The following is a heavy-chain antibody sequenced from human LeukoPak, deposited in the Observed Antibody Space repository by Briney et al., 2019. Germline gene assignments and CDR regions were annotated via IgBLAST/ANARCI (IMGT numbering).Heavy chain of an antibody. V-gene: IGHV1-46*01. D-gene: IGHD3-9*01. J-gene: IGHJ4*02. CDR2: INPSGGST. Sequence: GASVKVSCKASGYTFTSYYMHWVRQAPGQWLELMGVINPSGGSTSYAQKFQGRVTMTRDTSTSTVYMELSSLRSEDTAVYYCARGYFGEGPHHYWGQGTLVTVSS. CDR3: ARGYFGEGPHHY. CDR1: GYTFTSYY.